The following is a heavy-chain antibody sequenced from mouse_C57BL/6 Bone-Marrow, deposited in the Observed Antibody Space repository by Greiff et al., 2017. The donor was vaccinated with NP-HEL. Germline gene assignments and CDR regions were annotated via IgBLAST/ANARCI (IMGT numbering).Heavy chain of an antibody. CDR1: GYTFTSYW. V-gene: IGHV1-64*01. D-gene: IGHD3-2*02. CDR3: ARKTAQATWFAY. CDR2: IHPNSGST. J-gene: IGHJ3*01. Sequence: QVQLQQSGAELVKPGASVKLSCKASGYTFTSYWMHWVKQRPGQGLEWIGMIHPNSGSTNYNEKFKSKATLTVDKSSSTAYMQLSSLTSEDSAVYYCARKTAQATWFAYWGQGTLVTVSA.